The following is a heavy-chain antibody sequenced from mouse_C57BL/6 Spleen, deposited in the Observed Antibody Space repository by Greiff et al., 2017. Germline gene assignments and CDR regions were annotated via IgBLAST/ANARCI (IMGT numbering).Heavy chain of an antibody. CDR3: ARGRVPFAY. CDR2: IDPSDSYT. V-gene: IGHV1-50*01. J-gene: IGHJ3*01. Sequence: QVQLQQPGAELVKPGASVKLSCKASGYTFTSYWMQWVKQRPGQGLEWIGEIDPSDSYTNYNQKFTGKATLTVDTYSSTAYMQLSSLTSEDSAVYYCARGRVPFAYWGQGTLVTVSA. CDR1: GYTFTSYW.